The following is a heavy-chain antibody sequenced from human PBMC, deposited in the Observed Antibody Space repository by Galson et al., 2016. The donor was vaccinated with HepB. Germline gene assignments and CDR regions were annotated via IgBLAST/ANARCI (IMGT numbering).Heavy chain of an antibody. CDR2: IRKDGNAK. CDR3: ARGPNYGARSDYLDY. D-gene: IGHD3-10*01. J-gene: IGHJ4*02. V-gene: IGHV3-7*03. CDR1: GFTFSDYW. Sequence: SLRLSCAASGFTFSDYWMNWVRQAPGKGLEWVANIRKDGNAKRYVDSVKGRFTISRDIAKNSLHLQMDSLRVEDTAVYYCARGPNYGARSDYLDYWGQGILVTVSS.